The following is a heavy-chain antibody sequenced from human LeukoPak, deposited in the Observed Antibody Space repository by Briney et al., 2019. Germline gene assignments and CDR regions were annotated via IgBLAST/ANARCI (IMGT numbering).Heavy chain of an antibody. D-gene: IGHD3-3*01. Sequence: PGGSLRLSCAASGFTVSYNHMSWVRQAPGKGLEWVSYIYVGGATYYADSVRGRFTISRDNSKNTLFLQMNSLRAEDTAVYYCATEYATLEASGYPFDYWGQGTLVTVSS. CDR2: IYVGGAT. J-gene: IGHJ4*02. V-gene: IGHV3-53*01. CDR3: ATEYATLEASGYPFDY. CDR1: GFTVSYNH.